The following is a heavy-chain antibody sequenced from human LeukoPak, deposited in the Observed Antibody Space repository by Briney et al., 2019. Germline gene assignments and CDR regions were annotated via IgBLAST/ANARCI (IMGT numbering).Heavy chain of an antibody. D-gene: IGHD5-18*01. CDR3: ARRGYSISLFDY. Sequence: GGSLRLSCVASGFTFSNYWMTWVRQAPGKGLEWVASIKQDGSEVYYVDSVKGRFTFSRDNAKKSMYLQMNSLRVEDTAVYYCARRGYSISLFDYWGQGTLVTVSS. J-gene: IGHJ4*02. CDR1: GFTFSNYW. V-gene: IGHV3-7*03. CDR2: IKQDGSEV.